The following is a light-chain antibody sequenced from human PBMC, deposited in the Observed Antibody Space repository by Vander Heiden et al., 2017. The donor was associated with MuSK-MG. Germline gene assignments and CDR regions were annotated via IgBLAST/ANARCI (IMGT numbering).Light chain of an antibody. CDR2: DAS. Sequence: EIVLTQSPATLSLSPGERATLSCRASQSVSSYLAWYQQKPGQAPRLLIYDASNRATGIPARFSGSGSGTDFTLTISSLEPEDFAVYYCQQPSNSPPLTFGGGTKVEIK. CDR3: QQPSNSPPLT. V-gene: IGKV3-11*01. CDR1: QSVSSY. J-gene: IGKJ4*01.